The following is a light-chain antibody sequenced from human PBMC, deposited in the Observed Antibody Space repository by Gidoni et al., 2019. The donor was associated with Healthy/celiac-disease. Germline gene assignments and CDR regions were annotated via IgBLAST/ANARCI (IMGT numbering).Light chain of an antibody. Sequence: QLVLTQSPSASASLGASVKLTCTLSSGHSSYAIAWHQQQPEKGPRYLMKLNSDGSHSKGDGIPDRFSGSSSGAERYLTISSLQYEDEADYDCQTWGTGMWVLGGGTKLTVL. J-gene: IGLJ3*02. CDR2: LNSDGSH. CDR1: SGHSSYA. CDR3: QTWGTGMWV. V-gene: IGLV4-69*01.